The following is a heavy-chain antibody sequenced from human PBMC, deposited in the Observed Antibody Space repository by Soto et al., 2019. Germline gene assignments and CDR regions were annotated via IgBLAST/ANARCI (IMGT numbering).Heavy chain of an antibody. J-gene: IGHJ6*02. CDR3: TNYCSSTSCYYYYGMDV. D-gene: IGHD2-2*01. V-gene: IGHV3-73*01. CDR2: IRSKANSYAT. CDR1: GFTFSGSA. Sequence: GGSLRLSCAASGFTFSGSAMHWVRQASGKGLEWVGRIRSKANSYATAYAASVKGRFTISRDDSKNTAYLQMNSLKTEETAVYNCTNYCSSTSCYYYYGMDVWGQGTPVTVSS.